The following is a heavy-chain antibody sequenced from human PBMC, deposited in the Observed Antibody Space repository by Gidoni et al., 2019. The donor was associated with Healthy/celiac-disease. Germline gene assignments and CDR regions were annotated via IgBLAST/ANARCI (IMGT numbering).Heavy chain of an antibody. CDR1: Y. J-gene: IGHJ4*01. Sequence: YWGWIRQPPGKGLEWIGSIYYSGSTYYNPSLKSRVTISVDTSKNQFSLKLSSVTAADTAVYYCARFLGSSWSPMNDYWGHGTLVTVSS. D-gene: IGHD6-13*01. CDR3: ARFLGSSWSPMNDY. CDR2: IYYSGST. V-gene: IGHV4-39*01.